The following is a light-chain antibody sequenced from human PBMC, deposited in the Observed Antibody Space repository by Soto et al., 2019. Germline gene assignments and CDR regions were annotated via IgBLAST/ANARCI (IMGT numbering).Light chain of an antibody. CDR1: SSNIGNNY. CDR2: EIN. V-gene: IGLV1-51*02. CDR3: GAWDDSLRVVV. Sequence: QSVLTQPPSVSAAPGQKVTISCSGSSSNIGNNYVSWYQQLPGTAPKLHIYEINKRPSGIPDRFSGSKSGTSATLGITGLQTGDEADYYCGAWDDSLRVVVFGGGTKVTVL. J-gene: IGLJ2*01.